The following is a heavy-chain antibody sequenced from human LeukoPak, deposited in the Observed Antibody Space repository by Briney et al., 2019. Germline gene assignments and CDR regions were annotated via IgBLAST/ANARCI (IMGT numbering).Heavy chain of an antibody. D-gene: IGHD2-15*01. J-gene: IGHJ2*01. CDR2: INHSGST. CDR3: ARGPRPYCSGGSCYRRYFDL. V-gene: IGHV4-34*01. CDR1: GGSFSGYY. Sequence: PSETLSLTCAVYGGSFSGYYWSWIRQPPGKGLEWIGEINHSGSTNYNPSLKSRVTISVDTSKNQFSLKLSSVTAADTAVYYCARGPRPYCSGGSCYRRYFDLWGRGTLVTVSS.